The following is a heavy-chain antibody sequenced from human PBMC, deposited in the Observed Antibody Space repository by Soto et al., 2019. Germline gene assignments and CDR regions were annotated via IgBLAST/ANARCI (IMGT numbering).Heavy chain of an antibody. Sequence: EVQLVESGGGLVQPGGSLRLSCAASGFTFSTHSMNWVRQAPGKGLEWISYITSSSGTMYADSVKGRFTISRDNAKNSLDLQMNSLRAEDTAVYFCVGEVGFQLIYWGQGTLVTVSS. V-gene: IGHV3-48*01. D-gene: IGHD2-2*01. CDR3: VGEVGFQLIY. J-gene: IGHJ4*02. CDR2: ITSSSGT. CDR1: GFTFSTHS.